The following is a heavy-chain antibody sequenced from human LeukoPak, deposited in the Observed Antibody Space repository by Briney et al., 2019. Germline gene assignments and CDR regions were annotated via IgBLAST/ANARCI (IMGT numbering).Heavy chain of an antibody. CDR2: ISSNGGST. CDR1: GFTFSSYA. J-gene: IGHJ3*02. D-gene: IGHD6-13*01. Sequence: GGSLRLSCAASGFTFSSYAMHWVRQAPGKGLEYVSAISSNGGSTYYANSVKGRFTISRDNSKNTLYLQMGSLRAEDVAVYYCARDSLGIAAAGNAFDIWGQGTMVTVSS. CDR3: ARDSLGIAAAGNAFDI. V-gene: IGHV3-64*01.